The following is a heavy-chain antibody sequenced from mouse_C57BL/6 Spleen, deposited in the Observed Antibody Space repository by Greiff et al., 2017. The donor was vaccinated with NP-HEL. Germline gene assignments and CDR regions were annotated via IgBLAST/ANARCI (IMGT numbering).Heavy chain of an antibody. CDR2: INPSTGGS. CDR3: ARDLNYAMDY. CDR1: GYSFTGYY. Sequence: VQLQQSGPELVKPGASVKISCKASGYSFTGYYMNWVKQSPEKSLEWIGEINPSTGGSTYNQKFKAKATLTVDKSSSTAYVQLKSLTSEDSAVYYCARDLNYAMDYWGQGTSVTVSS. J-gene: IGHJ4*01. V-gene: IGHV1-42*01.